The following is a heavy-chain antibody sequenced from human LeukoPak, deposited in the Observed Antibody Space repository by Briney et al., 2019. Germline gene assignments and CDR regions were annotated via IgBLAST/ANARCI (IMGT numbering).Heavy chain of an antibody. CDR3: ARHPVIWPQYPS. D-gene: IGHD5-24*01. V-gene: IGHV4-39*01. CDR2: IYYSGST. J-gene: IGHJ5*02. Sequence: SETLSLTCTVSGGSISSSSYYWGWIRQPPGNGLEWIGSIYYSGSTYYNPSLKSRVTISVDTSKNQFSLKLSSVTAADTAVYYCARHPVIWPQYPSWGQGTLVTVSS. CDR1: GGSISSSSYY.